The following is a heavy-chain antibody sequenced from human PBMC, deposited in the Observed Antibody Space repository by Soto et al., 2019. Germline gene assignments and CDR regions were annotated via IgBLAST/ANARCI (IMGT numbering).Heavy chain of an antibody. J-gene: IGHJ3*02. CDR3: ASSGIAVAGNDAFDI. CDR1: GYTFTYRY. V-gene: IGHV1-45*02. CDR2: ITPFNGNT. Sequence: ASVKVSCKASGYTFTYRYLHWVRRAPGQALEWMGWITPFNGNTNYAQKFQDRVTITRDRSMSTAYMELSSLRSEDTAMYYCASSGIAVAGNDAFDIWGQGTMVTVS. D-gene: IGHD6-19*01.